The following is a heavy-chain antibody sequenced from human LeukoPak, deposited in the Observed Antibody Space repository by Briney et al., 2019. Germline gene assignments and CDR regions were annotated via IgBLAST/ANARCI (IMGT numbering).Heavy chain of an antibody. V-gene: IGHV3-23*01. Sequence: PGGSLRLSCAASGFTFSSYSMTWVRQAPGKGLEWVSLISGSGGNTYYADSVKGRFTISRDNSKNTLYLQMNSLRAEDTAVYYCAKRGIWSGYYYMDVWGKGTTVTVSS. D-gene: IGHD3-3*01. CDR2: ISGSGGNT. J-gene: IGHJ6*03. CDR1: GFTFSSYS. CDR3: AKRGIWSGYYYMDV.